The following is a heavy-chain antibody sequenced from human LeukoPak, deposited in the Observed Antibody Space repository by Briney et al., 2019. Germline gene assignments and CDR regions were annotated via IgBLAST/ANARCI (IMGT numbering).Heavy chain of an antibody. CDR2: INTNNGNT. Sequence: GASVTVSCKASGYIFTNYGLTWVRQAPGQGLEWMGWINTNNGNTNYAQKLQGRVTMTTDTSTTTAYMELRSLRSDDTAVYYCARVRGRDGYFDYWGQGTLVTVSA. V-gene: IGHV1-18*01. CDR1: GYIFTNYG. D-gene: IGHD5-24*01. CDR3: ARVRGRDGYFDY. J-gene: IGHJ4*02.